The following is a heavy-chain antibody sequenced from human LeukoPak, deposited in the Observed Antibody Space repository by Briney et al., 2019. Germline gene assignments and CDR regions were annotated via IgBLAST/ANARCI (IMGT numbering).Heavy chain of an antibody. V-gene: IGHV3-43*02. D-gene: IGHD5-18*01. CDR2: ISGDGGST. CDR3: ASQIPTATFDS. J-gene: IGHJ4*02. Sequence: GGSLRLSCAASGFTFDDYAMHWVRQASGKGLEWVSLISGDGGSTYYADSVKGRFTISRDNSKNTLYLQMNSLRDEDTAVYFCASQIPTATFDSWGEGTLVTVSS. CDR1: GFTFDDYA.